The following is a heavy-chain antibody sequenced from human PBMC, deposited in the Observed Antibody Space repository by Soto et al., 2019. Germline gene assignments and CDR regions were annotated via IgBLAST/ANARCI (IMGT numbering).Heavy chain of an antibody. CDR2: IYSGGST. Sequence: GGSLRVRVEVSVVTVRNKKKDWVRQAPGKGLEWVSGIYSGGSTYYADSVKGRFTISRDNSKNTLYLQMNSLRAEDTAVYYCARDQGGYANWGQGPLVPLSS. J-gene: IGHJ4*02. CDR1: VVTVRNKK. V-gene: IGHV3-53*01. CDR3: ARDQGGYAN. D-gene: IGHD2-2*01.